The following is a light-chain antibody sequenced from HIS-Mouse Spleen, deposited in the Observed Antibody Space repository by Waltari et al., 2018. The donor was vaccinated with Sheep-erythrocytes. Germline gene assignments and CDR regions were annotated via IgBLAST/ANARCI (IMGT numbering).Light chain of an antibody. Sequence: QSALTQPRSVSGSPGQSVTISCTGTSSDVGGYNYVSWYQQHPGKAPKLMIYDVSKRPSGVLDRFAGSTSGNTASLTISGLQAEDEADYYCCSYAGSYNHVFATGTKVTVL. CDR3: CSYAGSYNHV. CDR1: SSDVGGYNY. V-gene: IGLV2-11*01. CDR2: DVS. J-gene: IGLJ1*01.